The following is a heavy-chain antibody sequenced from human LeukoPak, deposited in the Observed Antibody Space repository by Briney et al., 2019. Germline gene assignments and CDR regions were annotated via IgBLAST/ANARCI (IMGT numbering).Heavy chain of an antibody. CDR2: IYYSGST. D-gene: IGHD2-2*01. Sequence: SETLSLTCTVSGYSISSGDYWGWIRQPPGKGLEWIGSIYYSGSTYYNPSLKSRVTISVDTSKNQFSLKLSSVTAADTAVYYCATPATAPYAFDIWGQGTMVTVSS. CDR1: GYSISSGDY. CDR3: ATPATAPYAFDI. V-gene: IGHV4-38-2*02. J-gene: IGHJ3*02.